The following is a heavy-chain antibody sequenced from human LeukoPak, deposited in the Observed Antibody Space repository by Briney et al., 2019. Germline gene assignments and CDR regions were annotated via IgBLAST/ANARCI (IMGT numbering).Heavy chain of an antibody. CDR3: ARDGSMLD. V-gene: IGHV3-48*01. CDR1: GFSFKSYS. Sequence: GGSLRLSCVVSGFSFKSYSMNWVRQAPGKGLEWLSYIGSSSATIYYADSVRGRFTISRDDAKNSLYLQMNSLRAEDTAVYYCARDGSMLDWGQGTLVTVSS. D-gene: IGHD2-8*01. J-gene: IGHJ4*02. CDR2: IGSSSATI.